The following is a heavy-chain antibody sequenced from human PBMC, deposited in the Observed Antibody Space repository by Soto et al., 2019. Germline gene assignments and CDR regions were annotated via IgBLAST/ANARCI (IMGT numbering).Heavy chain of an antibody. CDR2: IIPILGIA. D-gene: IGHD3-10*01. CDR1: GGTFSSYT. CDR3: SSPNYYGSGSYYYGMDV. J-gene: IGHJ6*02. V-gene: IGHV1-69*02. Sequence: GASVKVSCKASGGTFSSYTISWVRQAPGQGLEWMGRIIPILGIANYAQKFQGRVTITADKSTSTAYMELSSLRSEDTAVYYCSSPNYYGSGSYYYGMDVWGQGTTVTVSS.